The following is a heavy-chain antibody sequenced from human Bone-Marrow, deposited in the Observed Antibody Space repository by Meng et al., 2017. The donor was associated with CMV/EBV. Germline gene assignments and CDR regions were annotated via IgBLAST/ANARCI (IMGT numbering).Heavy chain of an antibody. Sequence: GESLKISCAASGFTFDDYGMSWVRQAPGKGLEWVSGINWSGGSTGYADSVKGRFSISRDNAKNSLYLQMNSLRAEDTAFYYCAREDMGGTSGWFDPWGQGTRVTCYS. CDR2: INWSGGST. CDR1: GFTFDDYG. D-gene: IGHD1-26*01. J-gene: IGHJ5*02. CDR3: AREDMGGTSGWFDP. V-gene: IGHV3-20*04.